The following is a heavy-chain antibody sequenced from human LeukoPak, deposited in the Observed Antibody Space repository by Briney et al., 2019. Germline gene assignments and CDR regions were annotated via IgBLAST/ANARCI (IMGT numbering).Heavy chain of an antibody. CDR3: TRDTVVNWKDFWADC. CDR2: IRSKAYGGTT. CDR1: GFTFGDYA. V-gene: IGHV3-49*03. J-gene: IGHJ4*02. Sequence: GGSLRLSCTASGFTFGDYAMSWFRQAPGKGLEWVGFIRSKAYGGTTEYAASVKGRFTISRDDSKSIAYLQMNSLKTEDTAVYYCTRDTVVNWKDFWADCWGQGTLVTVSS. D-gene: IGHD1-1*01.